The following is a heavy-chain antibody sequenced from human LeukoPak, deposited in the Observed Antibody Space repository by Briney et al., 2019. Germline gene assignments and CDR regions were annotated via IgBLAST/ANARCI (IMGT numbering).Heavy chain of an antibody. CDR3: ARDVGIAAAGTQLAVVY. Sequence: PSETLSLTCTVSGGSISGGDYYWSWIRQPPGKGLEWIGYIYYSGSTYYNPSLKSRVTISVDTSKNQFSLKLSSVTAADTAVYYCARDVGIAAAGTQLAVVYWGQGTLVTVSS. J-gene: IGHJ4*02. D-gene: IGHD6-13*01. CDR1: GGSISGGDYY. V-gene: IGHV4-30-4*08. CDR2: IYYSGST.